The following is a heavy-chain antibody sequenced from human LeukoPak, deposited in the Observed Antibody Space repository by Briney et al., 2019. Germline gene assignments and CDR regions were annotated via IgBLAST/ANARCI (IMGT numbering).Heavy chain of an antibody. J-gene: IGHJ3*02. CDR2: IYYSGST. D-gene: IGHD3-22*01. Sequence: SETLSLTCTVSGGSISSGGYYWSWIRQHPGKGLEWIGYIYYSGSTYYNPSLKSRVTISVDTSKNQFSLKLSSVTAADTAVYYCARDFSSGQSALDAFDIWGRGTMVTVSS. CDR3: ARDFSSGQSALDAFDI. CDR1: GGSISSGGYY. V-gene: IGHV4-31*03.